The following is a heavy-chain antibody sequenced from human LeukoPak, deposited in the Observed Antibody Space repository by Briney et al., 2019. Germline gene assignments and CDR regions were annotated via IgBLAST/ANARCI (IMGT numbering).Heavy chain of an antibody. J-gene: IGHJ4*02. CDR1: GFTFSNYW. V-gene: IGHV3-7*04. CDR2: INRDGSEE. CDR3: ARGDAFSGDH. D-gene: IGHD2-2*01. Sequence: GGSLRLSCVASGFTFSNYWMSWVRQAPGRGLKLVANINRDGSEEYYVDSVKGRFTISRDNTKNSLYVQMNSLKAEDTAVYYCARGDAFSGDHWGQGALVTVSS.